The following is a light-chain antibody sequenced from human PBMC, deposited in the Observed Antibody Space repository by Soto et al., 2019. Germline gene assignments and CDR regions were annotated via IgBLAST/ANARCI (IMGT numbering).Light chain of an antibody. CDR3: ISYTSDDVRYV. CDR1: GTDVGQYNY. Sequence: QSALTQPPSASGSPGQSVTISCTGAGTDVGQYNYVSWYQQHPGKAPKLLIHHVSRRPSGVPARFSGSKSGNTASLTVSGLQTEDEADYYCISYTSDDVRYVFGTGTKLTVL. V-gene: IGLV2-8*01. CDR2: HVS. J-gene: IGLJ1*01.